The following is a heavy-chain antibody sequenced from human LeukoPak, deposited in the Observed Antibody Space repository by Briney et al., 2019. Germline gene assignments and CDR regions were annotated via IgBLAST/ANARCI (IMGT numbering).Heavy chain of an antibody. CDR3: AKDRDYYLVGFFDY. J-gene: IGHJ4*02. CDR1: GFTFRTYA. Sequence: GGSLRLSCAASGFTFRTYAMSWVRQAPGKGLEWVSSISDSGGSTYYADSVKGRFTISRDNSKNTLYLQMNSLRAEDTALYYCAKDRDYYLVGFFDYWGQGTLVTVSS. D-gene: IGHD3-10*01. V-gene: IGHV3-23*01. CDR2: ISDSGGST.